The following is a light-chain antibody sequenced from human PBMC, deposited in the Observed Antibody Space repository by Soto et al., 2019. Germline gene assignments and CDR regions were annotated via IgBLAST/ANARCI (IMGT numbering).Light chain of an antibody. CDR3: QQYVAYPLS. Sequence: EIGLTQSPGTLYLSPGERATLSCRASQSVSSNYLAWYQQKPGQAPRLLIYGATSRATGIPDRFSGSGSGTDFTLSISTLEPGDFEVHPCQQYVAYPLSFGGGTKVLIK. CDR1: QSVSSNY. J-gene: IGKJ4*01. CDR2: GAT. V-gene: IGKV3-20*01.